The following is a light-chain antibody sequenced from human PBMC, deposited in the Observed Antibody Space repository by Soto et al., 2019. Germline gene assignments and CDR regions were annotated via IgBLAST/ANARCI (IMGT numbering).Light chain of an antibody. V-gene: IGLV2-14*01. CDR2: GVS. Sequence: QSALTQPASVSGSPGQSITISCTGTSSDVGDDNYVSWYQQHPGKAPKLIIYGVSNRPSGISNRFSGSKSGNTASLTISGHQAEDEADYYCSSYTSTHALVFGGGTKLTVL. CDR3: SSYTSTHALV. CDR1: SSDVGDDNY. J-gene: IGLJ2*01.